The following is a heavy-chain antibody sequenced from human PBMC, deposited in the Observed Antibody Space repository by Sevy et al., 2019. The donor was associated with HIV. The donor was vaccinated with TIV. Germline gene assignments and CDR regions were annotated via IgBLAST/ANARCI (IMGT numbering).Heavy chain of an antibody. V-gene: IGHV1-18*01. CDR3: ARAPSGWQGPGQYFHH. CDR2: ISRYDT. CDR1: GYTFTNYF. J-gene: IGHJ1*01. Sequence: ASVKVSCKTSGYTFTNYFITWVRQAPGQGLEWMGRISRYDTNYAQKFQGRVTMTTDTSTSTVYMELRSLKSDDTAVYYCARAPSGWQGPGQYFHHWGQGTLVTVSS. D-gene: IGHD1-26*01.